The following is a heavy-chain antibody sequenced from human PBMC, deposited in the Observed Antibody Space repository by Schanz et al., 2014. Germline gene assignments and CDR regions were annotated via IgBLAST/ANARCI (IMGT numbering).Heavy chain of an antibody. Sequence: QVQLVQSGPAAKKPGATVKVSCKASGYIFINSGITWVRQPPGQGLEWMGWISVYNHNKEYDQKFQGRVTMTTDTTTSTAYMALTDLRSDDAAVYYCARDAADFYDILTEEDYWGQGTLVNVSS. CDR3: ARDAADFYDILTEEDY. D-gene: IGHD3-9*01. CDR2: ISVYNHNK. V-gene: IGHV1-18*01. CDR1: GYIFINSG. J-gene: IGHJ4*02.